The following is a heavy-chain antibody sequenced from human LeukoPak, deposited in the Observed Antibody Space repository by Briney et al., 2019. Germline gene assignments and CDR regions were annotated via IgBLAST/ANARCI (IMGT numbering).Heavy chain of an antibody. CDR3: ARGRGGTSGYYPFYFDY. D-gene: IGHD3-3*01. CDR1: GFTFDDYG. J-gene: IGHJ4*02. Sequence: PGGSLRLSCAASGFTFDDYGMSWVRQAPGKGLEWVSGINWNGGITAYADSVKGRFTISRDNAKNSLYLQMNSLRAEDTALYHCARGRGGTSGYYPFYFDYWGRGALVMVSS. CDR2: INWNGGIT. V-gene: IGHV3-20*01.